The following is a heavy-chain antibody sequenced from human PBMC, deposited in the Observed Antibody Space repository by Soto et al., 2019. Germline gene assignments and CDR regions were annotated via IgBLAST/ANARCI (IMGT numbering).Heavy chain of an antibody. CDR3: AKVHLRSGYYAPRFDP. D-gene: IGHD3-3*01. CDR2: ISGSGGST. CDR1: GFTFSSYA. V-gene: IGHV3-23*01. Sequence: GGSLRLSCAASGFTFSSYAMSWVRQAPGKGLEWVSAISGSGGSTYYADSVKGRFTISRDNSKNTLYLQMNSLRAEDTAVYYCAKVHLRSGYYAPRFDPWGQGTLVTVSS. J-gene: IGHJ5*02.